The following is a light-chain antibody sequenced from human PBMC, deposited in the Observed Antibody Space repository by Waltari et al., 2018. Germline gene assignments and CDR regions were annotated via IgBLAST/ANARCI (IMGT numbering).Light chain of an antibody. Sequence: QSALTQPDSVSGSPGQTITISCTGTSSDVGDYKYVSWYQQYPGKAPKVIIYDGINRPSGGSNRFSRAKSGNSASLTMSGLQAEDEAHYFCASFISSTSGVFGGGTRLTVL. V-gene: IGLV2-14*03. CDR3: ASFISSTSGV. J-gene: IGLJ2*01. CDR1: SSDVGDYKY. CDR2: DGI.